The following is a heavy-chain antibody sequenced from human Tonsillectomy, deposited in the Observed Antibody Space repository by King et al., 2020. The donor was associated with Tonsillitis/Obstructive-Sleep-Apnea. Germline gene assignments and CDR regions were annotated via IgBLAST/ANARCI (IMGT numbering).Heavy chain of an antibody. D-gene: IGHD3-3*01. V-gene: IGHV1-18*04. Sequence: QLVQSGAEVKKPGASLKVSCKASGYTFTNYGVSWVRQAPGQGLEWMGGSTTYKGNTDYPQKFQARVTMTTDTSTSTAYMELRSLSSDDTDVYYCARRRFLEWSGGAYYYYMDVWGKGATVTVSS. J-gene: IGHJ6*03. CDR3: ARRRFLEWSGGAYYYYMDV. CDR2: STTYKGNT. CDR1: GYTFTNYG.